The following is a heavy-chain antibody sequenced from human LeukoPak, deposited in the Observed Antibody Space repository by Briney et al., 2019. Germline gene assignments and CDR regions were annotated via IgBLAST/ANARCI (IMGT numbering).Heavy chain of an antibody. CDR1: GFTFSSYA. CDR2: ISGSGGST. V-gene: IGHV3-23*01. J-gene: IGHJ6*02. CDR3: AKGGSRNYYYYGMDV. Sequence: GGSLRLSCAASGFTFSSYAMSWVRQAPGKGLEWVSAISGSGGSTYYADSVKGRFTISRDNSKNTLYLQMNSLRAEDTAVYYCAKGGSRNYYYYGMDVWGQGTTVTVSS. D-gene: IGHD5-12*01.